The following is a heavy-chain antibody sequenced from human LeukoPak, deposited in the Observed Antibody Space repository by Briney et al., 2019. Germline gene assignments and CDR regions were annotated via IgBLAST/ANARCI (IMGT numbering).Heavy chain of an antibody. V-gene: IGHV3-23*01. J-gene: IGHJ4*02. Sequence: GGSLRLSCAASGSTFSSSAMSWVRQVLGKGLEWVSGISASGGSTYYADSVRGRFTISRDNSKNTLYLQMNSLRAEDTAVYYCANSPHDFWSGYGDYWGQGTLVTVSS. D-gene: IGHD3-3*01. CDR3: ANSPHDFWSGYGDY. CDR2: ISASGGST. CDR1: GSTFSSSA.